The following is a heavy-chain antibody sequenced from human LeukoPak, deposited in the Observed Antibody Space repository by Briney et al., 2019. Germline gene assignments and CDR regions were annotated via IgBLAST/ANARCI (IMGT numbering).Heavy chain of an antibody. Sequence: SETLSLTCTVSGVSVSSGSYYWSWIRQPPGKGLEWIGYIYYSGSTNYNPSLKSRVTISVDTSKNQFSLKLSSVTAADTAVYYCASTWGYSYGQLDYWGQGTLVTVSS. D-gene: IGHD5-18*01. CDR3: ASTWGYSYGQLDY. J-gene: IGHJ4*02. CDR2: IYYSGST. CDR1: GVSVSSGSYY. V-gene: IGHV4-61*01.